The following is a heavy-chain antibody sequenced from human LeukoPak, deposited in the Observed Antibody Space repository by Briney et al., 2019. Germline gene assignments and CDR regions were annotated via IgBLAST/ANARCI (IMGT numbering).Heavy chain of an antibody. CDR3: ARDAAYSSGRYYFDY. V-gene: IGHV1-46*01. J-gene: IGHJ4*02. CDR1: GYNFTSYY. CDR2: INPSGGST. Sequence: ASVKVSCKASGYNFTSYYMHWVRQAPGQGLEGMGIINPSGGSTSYAQKFQGRVTMTRDTSTSTVYMELSSLRSEDTAVYYCARDAAYSSGRYYFDYWGQGTLVTVSS. D-gene: IGHD6-19*01.